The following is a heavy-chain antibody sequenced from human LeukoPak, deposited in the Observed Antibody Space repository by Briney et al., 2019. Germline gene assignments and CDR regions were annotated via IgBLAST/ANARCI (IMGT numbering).Heavy chain of an antibody. D-gene: IGHD4-17*01. Sequence: PGGPLPLPCAPSGLTYSSYAMIWLHQPPAKERQWVSGISDNGGTTFSAESVKGRFTISRDNCQNTLYLQMNSLRAEDTVVYYCAKYGETGLLYFDYWGQGTLVTVSS. CDR2: ISDNGGTT. V-gene: IGHV3-23*01. J-gene: IGHJ4*02. CDR1: GLTYSSYA. CDR3: AKYGETGLLYFDY.